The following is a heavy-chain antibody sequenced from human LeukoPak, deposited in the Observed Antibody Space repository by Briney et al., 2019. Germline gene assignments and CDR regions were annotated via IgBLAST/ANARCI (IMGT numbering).Heavy chain of an antibody. CDR1: GGSFSGYY. D-gene: IGHD1-26*01. J-gene: IGHJ6*03. V-gene: IGHV4-34*01. CDR3: ARVDSGYDYYMDV. CDR2: INHSGST. Sequence: PSETLSLTCAVYGGSFSGYYWSWIRQPPGKGLEWIGEINHSGSTNYNPSLKSRVTISVDTSKNQFSLKLSSVTAADTAVYYCARVDSGYDYYMDVWGKGTTVTISS.